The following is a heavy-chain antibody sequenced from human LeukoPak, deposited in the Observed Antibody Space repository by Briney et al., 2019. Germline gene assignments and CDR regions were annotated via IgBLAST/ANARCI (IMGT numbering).Heavy chain of an antibody. J-gene: IGHJ4*02. CDR1: GYTFTSYD. V-gene: IGHV1-8*01. CDR2: MNPNNANT. CDR3: ATGRSGSYLDYFDY. Sequence: GASVKVSCKASGYTFTSYDINWVRQATGQGLEWMGWMNPNNANTGYAQKFQGRVTMTEDTSTDTAYMELSSLRSEDTAVYYCATGRSGSYLDYFDYWGQGTLVTVSS. D-gene: IGHD1-26*01.